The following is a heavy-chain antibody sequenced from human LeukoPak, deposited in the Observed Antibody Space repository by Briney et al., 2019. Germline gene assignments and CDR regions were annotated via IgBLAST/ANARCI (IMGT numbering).Heavy chain of an antibody. D-gene: IGHD3-3*01. Sequence: SETLSLTCAVYGGSFSGYYWSWIRQPPGKGLEWIGEINHSGSTTYNPSLKSRVTISVDTSKKQFSLKLSSVTAADTAVYYCARFGGPHAFDIWGQGTMVTVSS. CDR3: ARFGGPHAFDI. J-gene: IGHJ3*02. CDR2: INHSGST. CDR1: GGSFSGYY. V-gene: IGHV4-34*01.